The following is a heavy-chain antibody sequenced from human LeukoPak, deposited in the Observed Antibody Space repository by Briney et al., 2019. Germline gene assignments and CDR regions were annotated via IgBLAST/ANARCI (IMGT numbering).Heavy chain of an antibody. V-gene: IGHV1-2*06. J-gene: IGHJ4*02. CDR1: GGTFSSYA. Sequence: ASVKVPCKASGGTFSSYAISWVRQAPGQGLEWMGQINPNSGGTNYAQKFQGRVTMTRDTSISTAYMELSRLRSDDTAVYYCARGYSSGWYGYYFDYWGQGTLVTVSS. CDR2: INPNSGGT. D-gene: IGHD6-19*01. CDR3: ARGYSSGWYGYYFDY.